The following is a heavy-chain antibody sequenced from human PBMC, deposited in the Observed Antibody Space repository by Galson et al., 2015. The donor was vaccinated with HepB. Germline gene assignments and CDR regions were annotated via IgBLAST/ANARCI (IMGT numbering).Heavy chain of an antibody. CDR2: INPSGGST. Sequence: SVTVSCKASGYTFTGYYMHWVRQAPGQGLEWMGIINPSGGSTSYAQKFQGRVTMTRDTSTSTVYMELSSLRSEDTAVYYCARVPAGIADAFDIWGQGTMVTVSS. J-gene: IGHJ3*02. V-gene: IGHV1-46*03. CDR1: GYTFTGYY. D-gene: IGHD6-13*01. CDR3: ARVPAGIADAFDI.